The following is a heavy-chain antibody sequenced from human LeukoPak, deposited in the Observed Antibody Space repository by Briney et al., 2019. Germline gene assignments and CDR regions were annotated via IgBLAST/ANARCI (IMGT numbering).Heavy chain of an antibody. J-gene: IGHJ4*02. Sequence: SETLSLTCTVSGGSTSDYYWSWIRQSPGKGLEWIAYVFYSGSTNYNPSLKGRVTISLDRSENQFSLKLSSVTAADTAVYFCARGFTRERYYDSSGYPLFYFDSWGQGTLVTVSS. V-gene: IGHV4-59*01. D-gene: IGHD3-22*01. CDR1: GGSTSDYY. CDR3: ARGFTRERYYDSSGYPLFYFDS. CDR2: VFYSGST.